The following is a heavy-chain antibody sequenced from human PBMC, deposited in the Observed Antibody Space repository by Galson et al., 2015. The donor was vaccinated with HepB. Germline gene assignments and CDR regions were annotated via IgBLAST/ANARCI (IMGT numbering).Heavy chain of an antibody. V-gene: IGHV1-8*01. J-gene: IGHJ3*01. D-gene: IGHD4-17*01. CDR3: AKGDGDNPESFDF. CDR1: GYSFTSYD. Sequence: SVKVSCKASGYSFTSYDIHWVRQVTGQGLEWMGWMSSKSGDTGYAQKFQGRVTMSRDTSMHTASMEMRSLTTEDTAVYCCAKGDGDNPESFDFWGQGTMVIVSS. CDR2: MSSKSGDT.